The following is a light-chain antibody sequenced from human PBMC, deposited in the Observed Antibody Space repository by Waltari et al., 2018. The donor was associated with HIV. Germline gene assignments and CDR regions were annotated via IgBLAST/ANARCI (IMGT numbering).Light chain of an antibody. CDR1: SSNIGAGYD. CDR3: QSYDSNLSGL. V-gene: IGLV1-40*01. CDR2: GNS. Sequence: QSELTQPPSVSAAPGQRVTISCTGSSSNIGAGYDVHWYQQVPGRAPTDVIYGNSNWPSGVPARFSGSKSGSSASLVITGLQSEDEADYYCQSYDSNLSGLFGGGTKVTVL. J-gene: IGLJ2*01.